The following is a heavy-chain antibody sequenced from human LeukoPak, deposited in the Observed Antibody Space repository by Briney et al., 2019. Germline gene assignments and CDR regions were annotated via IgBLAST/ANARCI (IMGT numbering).Heavy chain of an antibody. V-gene: IGHV1-2*02. CDR3: ARGYEYGWFDP. Sequence: GASVKVSCKASGYTFTDYFLHWVRQAPGRGLGWMGWINPKKGDTNYAQKFQGRVTVTWDTSTTTAYMELNRLTSDDTAVYYCARGYEYGWFDPWGQGTLVTVSS. J-gene: IGHJ5*02. CDR1: GYTFTDYF. D-gene: IGHD3-16*01. CDR2: INPKKGDT.